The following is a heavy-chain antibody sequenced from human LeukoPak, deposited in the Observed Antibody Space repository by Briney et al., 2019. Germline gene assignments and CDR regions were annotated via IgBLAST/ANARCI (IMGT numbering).Heavy chain of an antibody. V-gene: IGHV1-69*05. D-gene: IGHD3-22*01. CDR3: ARERPDYYDSSGYFGYFDY. CDR2: IIPIFGTA. Sequence: SVKVSCKASGGTFSSYAISWVRQAPGQGLEWVGRIIPIFGTANYAQKYQGRVTITTDESTSTAYMELSSLRSEDTAVYYCARERPDYYDSSGYFGYFDYWGQGTLVTVSS. CDR1: GGTFSSYA. J-gene: IGHJ4*02.